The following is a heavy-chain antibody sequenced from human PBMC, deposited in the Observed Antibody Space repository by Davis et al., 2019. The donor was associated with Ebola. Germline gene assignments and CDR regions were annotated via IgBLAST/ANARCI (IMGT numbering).Heavy chain of an antibody. Sequence: PGGSLRLSCTSSGFTFSSYAIHWVRQAPGKGLEWVAVISYDGSNKYYADSVRGRFTISRDNAKNSLSLQMNSLRDEDTAVYYCTRDIWFGDPGTFDYWGQGTLVTVSS. D-gene: IGHD3-10*01. CDR2: ISYDGSNK. V-gene: IGHV3-30-3*01. CDR1: GFTFSSYA. J-gene: IGHJ4*02. CDR3: TRDIWFGDPGTFDY.